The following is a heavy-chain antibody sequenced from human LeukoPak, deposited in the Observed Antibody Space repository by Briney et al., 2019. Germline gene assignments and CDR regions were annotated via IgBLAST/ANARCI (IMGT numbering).Heavy chain of an antibody. CDR1: GYTFTSYG. CDR3: ARGIVGATEVDY. Sequence: ASVKVSCKASGYTFTSYGISWVRQAPGQGLEWMGWISAYNGNTNYAQKLQGRVTMTTDTSTSTAYMELRTLRSDDTDVYYCARGIVGATEVDYWGQGTLVTVSS. CDR2: ISAYNGNT. V-gene: IGHV1-18*01. J-gene: IGHJ4*02. D-gene: IGHD1-26*01.